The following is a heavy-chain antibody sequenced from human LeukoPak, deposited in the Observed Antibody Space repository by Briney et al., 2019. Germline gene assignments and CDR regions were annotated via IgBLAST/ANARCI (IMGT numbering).Heavy chain of an antibody. CDR2: IYYSGST. CDR1: GGSISSYY. J-gene: IGHJ4*02. V-gene: IGHV4-59*01. Sequence: SETLSLTCTVSGGSISSYYWSWIRQPPGKGLEWIGYIYYSGSTNYNPSLKSRVTIPVDTSKNQFSLKLSSVTAADTAVYYCARESLAAALDYWGQGTLVTVSS. D-gene: IGHD6-13*01. CDR3: ARESLAAALDY.